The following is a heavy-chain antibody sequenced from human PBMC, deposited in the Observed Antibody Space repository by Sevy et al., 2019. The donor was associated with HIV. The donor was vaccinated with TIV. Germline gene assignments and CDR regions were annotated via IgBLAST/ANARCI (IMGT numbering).Heavy chain of an antibody. D-gene: IGHD3-10*01. CDR3: ARGRGPFDAFDI. CDR1: GFTFSTYG. J-gene: IGHJ3*02. Sequence: GGSLRLSCVASGFTFSTYGMHWVRQAPGKGLEWVAVIWYNGINKYYADSVKGRFTIFRDNSRNTLDLQMNSLTVADTAVYYCARGRGPFDAFDIWGQGTMVTVSS. V-gene: IGHV3-33*01. CDR2: IWYNGINK.